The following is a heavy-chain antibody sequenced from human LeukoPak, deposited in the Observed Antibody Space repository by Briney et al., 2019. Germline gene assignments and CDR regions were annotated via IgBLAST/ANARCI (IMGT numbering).Heavy chain of an antibody. D-gene: IGHD3-3*01. CDR2: IKGDGIST. CDR3: AKDHYWSIDY. Sequence: GGSLTLSCAASGFDFSSNWMHWVRHAPGQGLVWVSRIKGDGISTNYADSVKGRFTISRDIAKNTLYLQMNSLRAEDTGVYYCAKDHYWSIDYWGRGTLVTVSS. CDR1: GFDFSSNW. J-gene: IGHJ4*02. V-gene: IGHV3-74*01.